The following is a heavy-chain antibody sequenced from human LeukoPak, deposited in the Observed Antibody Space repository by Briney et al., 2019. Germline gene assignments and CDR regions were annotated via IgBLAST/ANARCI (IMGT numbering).Heavy chain of an antibody. CDR1: EFIFSSYS. CDR2: ISSSSSYI. Sequence: GGSLRLSCAASEFIFSSYSMNWVRQAPGKGLEWVSSISSSSSYIYYTDSVKGRFTISRDNAKNSLYLQMNSLRAEDTAVYYCARELGIAAAGYYGMDVWGQGTTVTVSS. V-gene: IGHV3-21*01. J-gene: IGHJ6*02. CDR3: ARELGIAAAGYYGMDV. D-gene: IGHD6-13*01.